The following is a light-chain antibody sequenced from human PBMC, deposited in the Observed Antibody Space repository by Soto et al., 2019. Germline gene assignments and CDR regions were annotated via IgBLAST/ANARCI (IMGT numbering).Light chain of an antibody. CDR3: QQYYDWPIN. Sequence: IVLTHSPGTLSLSPGERATLSCRASQSVSNNYLAWYQQKPGQAPRLLIYDTSTRATGIPARFSGSGSGTDFTLTISSLQSEDFAIYYCQQYYDWPINFGQGTRLEIK. CDR2: DTS. V-gene: IGKV3-15*01. J-gene: IGKJ5*01. CDR1: QSVSNN.